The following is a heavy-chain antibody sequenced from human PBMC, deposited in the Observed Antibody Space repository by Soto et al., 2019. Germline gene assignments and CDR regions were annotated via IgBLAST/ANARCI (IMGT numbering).Heavy chain of an antibody. Sequence: SETLSLTCAVSGGSISSSNWWSWVRQPPGKGLEWIGEIYHSGSTNYNPSLMGRVIISVDKSKNHFSLKLSSVTAADTAMYYCARHITMISWFAPWGQGTLVTGSS. V-gene: IGHV4-4*02. CDR2: IYHSGST. CDR3: ARHITMISWFAP. J-gene: IGHJ5*02. D-gene: IGHD3-22*01. CDR1: GGSISSSNW.